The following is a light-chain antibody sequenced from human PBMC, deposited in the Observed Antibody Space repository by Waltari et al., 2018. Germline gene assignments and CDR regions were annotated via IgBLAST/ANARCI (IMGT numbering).Light chain of an antibody. CDR3: QQYNTYPRT. V-gene: IGKV1-5*03. Sequence: DIQMTQSPSTLSASVGDSVTITCRASHTISRWLAWYQQKPGKAPYLLIYKASALQSGVPSRFSGSGSGSEFTLTISRLQPDDSAIYYCQQYNTYPRTFGQGTKVEIK. CDR1: HTISRW. CDR2: KAS. J-gene: IGKJ1*01.